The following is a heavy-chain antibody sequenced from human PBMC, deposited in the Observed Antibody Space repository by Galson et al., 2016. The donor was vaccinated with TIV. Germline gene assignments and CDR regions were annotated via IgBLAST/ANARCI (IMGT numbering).Heavy chain of an antibody. Sequence: SLRLSCAASGFTFSNVWMNWFRQAPGMGLEWVGRIKNKIDGGTTDYGAPVKGRFTISRDDSKSTVYLQMNSLNSEDTGVYYCATWDYHDNWFHPWGQGTQVTVSS. CDR2: IKNKIDGGTT. CDR3: ATWDYHDNWFHP. J-gene: IGHJ5*02. V-gene: IGHV3-15*01. CDR1: GFTFSNVW. D-gene: IGHD1-7*01.